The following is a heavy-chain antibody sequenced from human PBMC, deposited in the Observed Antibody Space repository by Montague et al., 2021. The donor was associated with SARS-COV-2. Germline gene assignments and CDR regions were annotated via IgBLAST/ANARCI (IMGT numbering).Heavy chain of an antibody. D-gene: IGHD3-22*01. CDR1: GGSLNNYF. CDR3: ASVDSSGPGEY. Sequence: SETLSLTCTVSGGSLNNYFWSWIRQPPGKGLEWVGYTSDSGSTKYNHTLQSRVTISVDTARNQFSLKLLSVTAADTAFYYCASVDSSGPGEYWGQGILVSVSS. J-gene: IGHJ4*02. CDR2: TSDSGST. V-gene: IGHV4-59*01.